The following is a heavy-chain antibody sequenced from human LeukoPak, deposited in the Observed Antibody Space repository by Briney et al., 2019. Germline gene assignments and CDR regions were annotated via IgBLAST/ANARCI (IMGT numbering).Heavy chain of an antibody. J-gene: IGHJ6*03. D-gene: IGHD1-7*01. V-gene: IGHV4-34*01. Sequence: SETLSLTRALYGGSFSNYYWSWIRQPPGGGLGWIGEINDSGRTNYNPSLMSRVTVSVDTSKNQFSLRLTSVTATDTAVYYCARRWNYGRNYYIDVWGKGATVSVSS. CDR1: GGSFSNYY. CDR3: ARRWNYGRNYYIDV. CDR2: INDSGRT.